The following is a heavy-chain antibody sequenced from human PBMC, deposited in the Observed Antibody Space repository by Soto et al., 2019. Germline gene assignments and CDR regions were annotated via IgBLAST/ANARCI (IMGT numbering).Heavy chain of an antibody. CDR2: ISGSGGRT. J-gene: IGHJ4*02. CDR3: ENAGDYNGSESYFPFDY. V-gene: IGHV3-23*01. D-gene: IGHD3-10*01. CDR1: GFTFSTYA. Sequence: EVQLLESGGVLVQPGGSLRLSCAASGFTFSTYAMTWVRQAPGKGLEWVSSISGSGGRTYYADSVKGRFTISRDNSKNTIYLQTNSLRADDTDVYYCENAGDYNGSESYFPFDYWGQGTLVPVST.